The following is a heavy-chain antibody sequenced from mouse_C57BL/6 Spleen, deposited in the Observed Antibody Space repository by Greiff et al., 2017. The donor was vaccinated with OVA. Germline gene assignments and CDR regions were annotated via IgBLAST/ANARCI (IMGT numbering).Heavy chain of an antibody. D-gene: IGHD2-2*01. V-gene: IGHV14-1*01. CDR2: IDPEDGDT. CDR3: TTVVTTRGGYFDV. Sequence: VHVKQSGAELVRPGASVKLSCTASGFNIKDYYMHWVKQRPEQGLEWIGRIDPEDGDTEYAPKFQGKATMTADTSSNTAYLQLSSLTSEDTAVYYCTTVVTTRGGYFDVWGTGTTVTVSS. CDR1: GFNIKDYY. J-gene: IGHJ1*03.